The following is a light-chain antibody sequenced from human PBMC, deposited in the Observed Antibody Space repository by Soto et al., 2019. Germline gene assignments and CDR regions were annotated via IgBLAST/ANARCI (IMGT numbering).Light chain of an antibody. CDR2: DAS. CDR3: QQYNSYSGT. J-gene: IGKJ1*01. Sequence: DIQMTQSPSTLSASVGDRVTITCRASQSISSGLAWYQQKPGKAPKLLIYDASSLESGVPSRFSGSGSGTDFTLTISSLQPDDFATYYCQQYNSYSGTFGQGTKVEIK. V-gene: IGKV1-5*01. CDR1: QSISSG.